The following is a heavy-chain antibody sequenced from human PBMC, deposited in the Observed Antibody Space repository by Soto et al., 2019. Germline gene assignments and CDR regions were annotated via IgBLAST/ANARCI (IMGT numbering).Heavy chain of an antibody. D-gene: IGHD5-18*01. CDR3: ARGPLDTAMVNRGRRPFDY. CDR1: GFTFSSYA. CDR2: ISYDGSNK. J-gene: IGHJ4*02. V-gene: IGHV3-30-3*01. Sequence: GGSLRLSCAASGFTFSSYAMHWVRQAPGKGLEWVAVISYDGSNKYYADSVKGRFTISRDNSKNTLYLQMNSLRAEDTAVYYCARGPLDTAMVNRGRRPFDYWGQGTLVTVSS.